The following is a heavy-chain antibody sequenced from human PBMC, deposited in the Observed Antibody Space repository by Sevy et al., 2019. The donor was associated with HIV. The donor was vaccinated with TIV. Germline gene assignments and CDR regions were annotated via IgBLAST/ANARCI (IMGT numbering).Heavy chain of an antibody. Sequence: GGSLRLSCAASGFTFRSYVMIWVRQGPGKGLEWVSSISGSSLSRYYADSVNGRFTVSRDNSKNTLYLQMNSLRAEDTAVYYCAKGISVETMIPFGGIIGNWGQGTLVTVSS. J-gene: IGHJ4*02. V-gene: IGHV3-23*01. CDR1: GFTFRSYV. CDR3: AKGISVETMIPFGGIIGN. D-gene: IGHD3-16*02. CDR2: ISGSSLSR.